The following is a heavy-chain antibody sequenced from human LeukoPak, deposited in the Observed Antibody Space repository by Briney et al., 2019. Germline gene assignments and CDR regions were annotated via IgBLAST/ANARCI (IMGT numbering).Heavy chain of an antibody. CDR1: GGTFSSYA. Sequence: SVKVSCKASGGTFSSYAISWVRQAPGQGLEWMGGIIPIFGTANYAQKFQGRVTITADESTSTAYMELSSLRSEDTAVYYCARDPSTVTTGIDYWGQGTLVTVSS. CDR3: ARDPSTVTTGIDY. V-gene: IGHV1-69*01. J-gene: IGHJ4*02. D-gene: IGHD4-17*01. CDR2: IIPIFGTA.